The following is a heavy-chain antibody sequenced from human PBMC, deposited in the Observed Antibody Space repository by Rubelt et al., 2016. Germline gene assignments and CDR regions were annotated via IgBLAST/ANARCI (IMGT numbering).Heavy chain of an antibody. J-gene: IGHJ4*02. CDR3: ARYSNGWSPANDY. CDR1: GFTFSRSW. D-gene: IGHD6-19*01. CDR2: IKTDGSED. V-gene: IGHV3-7*05. Sequence: EVQLVESGGGLVQPGGSLRLSCAASGFTFSRSWMSWVRQAPGKGLEWVANIKTDGSEDYYVDSVKGRFTISRDNANNSLYLQMNSLRAEDTALYFCARYSNGWSPANDYWAREPWSPSPQ.